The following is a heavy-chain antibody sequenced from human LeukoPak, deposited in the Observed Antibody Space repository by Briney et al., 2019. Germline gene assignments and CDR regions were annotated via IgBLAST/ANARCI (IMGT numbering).Heavy chain of an antibody. CDR3: ARGRGVGATFLNAP. V-gene: IGHV1-8*01. Sequence: VXXKXXGYTXXSYDINWVRQATGQGLEWMGWMNPNSGNTGYAQKFQGRVTMTSNTSISTAYMELSSLRSQDTAVYYCARGRGVGATFLNAPWGQGTLVTVSS. CDR1: GYTXXSYD. J-gene: IGHJ5*02. CDR2: MNPNSGNT. D-gene: IGHD1-26*01.